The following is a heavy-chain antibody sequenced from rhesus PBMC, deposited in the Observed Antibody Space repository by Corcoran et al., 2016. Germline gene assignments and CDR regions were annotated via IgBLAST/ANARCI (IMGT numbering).Heavy chain of an antibody. V-gene: IGHV4-169*02. Sequence: QLQLQESGPGLVKPSETLSVTCAVSGGSISSSYWSWIRQAPGKGLEWIGYIYGSGSSTNYNHSLKIRVDLSVDTSQNRLSLTLSSVTTSDTAVYYCARDRFYGSSYVAYFDYWGQGVLVTVSS. CDR2: IYGSGSST. CDR1: GGSISSSY. J-gene: IGHJ4*01. D-gene: IGHD4-29*01. CDR3: ARDRFYGSSYVAYFDY.